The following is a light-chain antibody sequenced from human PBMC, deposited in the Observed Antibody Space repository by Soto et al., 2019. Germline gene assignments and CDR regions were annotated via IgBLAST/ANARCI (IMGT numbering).Light chain of an antibody. CDR1: SSDVGSYNL. Sequence: QSALTQPASVSGSPGQSITISCTGTSSDVGSYNLVSWYQQHPGKAPKLMIFEGSKRPSGVSNRFSGSKSGNTASLTISGLQAEDEADYYCCSYAGSGTWGVFGGGTQLTVL. V-gene: IGLV2-23*01. J-gene: IGLJ2*01. CDR2: EGS. CDR3: CSYAGSGTWGV.